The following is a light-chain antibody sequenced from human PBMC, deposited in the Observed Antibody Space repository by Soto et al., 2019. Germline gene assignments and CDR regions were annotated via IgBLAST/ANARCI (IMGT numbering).Light chain of an antibody. Sequence: EIVLTQSPGTLSLSPGERATLSCRASQSVTSSYLAWYQQKPGQAPRLLIYGASSRATGIPDRFSGSGSGTDFTLTISRLEPEDFAMYYCQQYGISPRTFGQGTKVDIK. V-gene: IGKV3-20*01. CDR1: QSVTSSY. CDR3: QQYGISPRT. CDR2: GAS. J-gene: IGKJ1*01.